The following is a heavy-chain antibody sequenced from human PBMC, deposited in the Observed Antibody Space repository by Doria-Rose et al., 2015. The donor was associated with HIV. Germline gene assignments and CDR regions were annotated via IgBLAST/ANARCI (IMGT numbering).Heavy chain of an antibody. V-gene: IGHV1-69*02. Sequence: ASGGTFSSYTISWVRQAPGQGLERMGRIIPILDIVNYALRFQGRVTITADESTSTAYMELSSLRSEDTAIYYCASQWERSSFDYWGQGTLVTVSS. CDR2: IIPILDIV. J-gene: IGHJ4*02. D-gene: IGHD1-26*01. CDR3: ASQWERSSFDY. CDR1: GGTFSSYT.